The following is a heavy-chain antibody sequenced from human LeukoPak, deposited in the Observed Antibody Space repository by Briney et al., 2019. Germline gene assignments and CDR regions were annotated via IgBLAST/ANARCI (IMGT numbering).Heavy chain of an antibody. J-gene: IGHJ4*02. CDR1: GFTFSSYG. Sequence: GGSLRLSCAASGFTFSSYGMNWVRQAPGKGLEWVSYISSSGSTIYYADSVKGRFTISRDNAKNSLYLQMNSLRAEDTAVYYCARVEVVVAATFDYWGQGTLVTVSS. V-gene: IGHV3-48*03. D-gene: IGHD2-15*01. CDR2: ISSSGSTI. CDR3: ARVEVVVAATFDY.